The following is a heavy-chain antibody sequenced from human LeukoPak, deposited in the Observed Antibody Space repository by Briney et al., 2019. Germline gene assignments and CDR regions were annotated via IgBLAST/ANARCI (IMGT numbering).Heavy chain of an antibody. V-gene: IGHV3-21*01. Sequence: PGGSLRLSCAASGFTFTGYSMNWVRQAPGKGLEWVSSITSSSTYMYYADSVKGRFTISRDNAKDSLYLQMNSLRAEDTAVYYCARIGSGWYEGFDYWGQGTLVTVSS. CDR2: ITSSSTYM. D-gene: IGHD6-19*01. CDR3: ARIGSGWYEGFDY. J-gene: IGHJ4*02. CDR1: GFTFTGYS.